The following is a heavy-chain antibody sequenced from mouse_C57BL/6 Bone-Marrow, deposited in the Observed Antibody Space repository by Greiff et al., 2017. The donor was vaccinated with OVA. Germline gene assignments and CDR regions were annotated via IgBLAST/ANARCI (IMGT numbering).Heavy chain of an antibody. CDR1: GFTFSSYG. CDR2: ISSGGSYT. J-gene: IGHJ4*01. CDR3: ARPPYDYDVLYYYAMDY. D-gene: IGHD2-4*01. Sequence: EVKVVESGGDLVKPGGSLKLSCAASGFTFSSYGMSWVRQTPDKRLEWVATISSGGSYTYYPDSVKGRFTISRDNAKNTLYLQMSSLKSEDTAMYYCARPPYDYDVLYYYAMDYWGQGTSVTVSS. V-gene: IGHV5-6*01.